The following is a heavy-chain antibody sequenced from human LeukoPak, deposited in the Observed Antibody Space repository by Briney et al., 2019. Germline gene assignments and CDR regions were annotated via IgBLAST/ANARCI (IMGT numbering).Heavy chain of an antibody. CDR2: IHYTGST. CDR1: GDSISSSY. Sequence: SETLSLTCIVSGDSISSSYWSWVRQPPGKGLEWIGYIHYTGSTNYNPPLRGRVTKSIDTSKNQSSLKLSSVTAADTAVYYCARVSRASLWLPLDSWGQGTLVTVSS. CDR3: ARVSRASLWLPLDS. J-gene: IGHJ4*02. D-gene: IGHD5-18*01. V-gene: IGHV4-59*08.